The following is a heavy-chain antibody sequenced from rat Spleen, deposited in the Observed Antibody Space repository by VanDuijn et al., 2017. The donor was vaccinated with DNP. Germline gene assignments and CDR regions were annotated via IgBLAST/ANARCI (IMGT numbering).Heavy chain of an antibody. CDR3: VRQGRYSYGMDV. V-gene: IGHV5S13*01. Sequence: EVQLVESGGGLVQPGRSLKLSCAASGFTFSNYGMAWVRQAPTKGLEWVASIRTGGGDTYYRDSVRGRLTVSRDNAKSILCLQMDSLRSEDTATYYCVRQGRYSYGMDVWGQGTSVTVSS. D-gene: IGHD2-1*01. CDR1: GFTFSNYG. J-gene: IGHJ4*01. CDR2: IRTGGGDT.